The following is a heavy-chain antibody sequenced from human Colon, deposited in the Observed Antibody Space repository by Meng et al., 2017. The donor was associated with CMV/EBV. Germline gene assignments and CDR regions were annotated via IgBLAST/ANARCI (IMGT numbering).Heavy chain of an antibody. D-gene: IGHD1-7*01. Sequence: LGSGGVLVQSGGSLILSCAGSGFSFRNYAIIWVRQAPGKGLEWVSVISGSADDTCYADSVKGRFTISRDNSKNTLYLQMSRLRGDDTAVYYCAKGLHKWNSLFDYSGQGTLVTISS. CDR1: GFSFRNYA. CDR2: ISGSADDT. CDR3: AKGLHKWNSLFDY. V-gene: IGHV3-23*01. J-gene: IGHJ4*02.